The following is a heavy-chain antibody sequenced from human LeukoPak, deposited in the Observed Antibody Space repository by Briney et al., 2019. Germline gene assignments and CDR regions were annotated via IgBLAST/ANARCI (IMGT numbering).Heavy chain of an antibody. CDR1: GGSISSYQ. V-gene: IGHV4-59*08. Sequence: AETLSLTCTVSGGSISSYQWSWIRQPPGKELEWIRNIYYSGSANYNPSLKSRVIISVDTSKNQFSLKLNPVIASDTAVYYCARCLGGRCDYFDYWGQGTLVTVSS. CDR2: IYYSGSA. J-gene: IGHJ4*02. CDR3: ARCLGGRCDYFDY. D-gene: IGHD3-16*01.